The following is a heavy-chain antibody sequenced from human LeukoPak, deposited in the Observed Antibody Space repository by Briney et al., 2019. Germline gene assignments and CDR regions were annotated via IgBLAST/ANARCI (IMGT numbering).Heavy chain of an antibody. V-gene: IGHV4-39*07. Sequence: SQTLSLTCTVSGGSISSGSYYWSWIRQPPGKGLEWIGEINHSGSTNYNPSLKSRVTISVDTSKNQFSLKLSSVTAADTAVYYCARRMSARYCSSTSCYSLDYWGQGTLVTVSS. CDR2: INHSGST. CDR3: ARRMSARYCSSTSCYSLDY. D-gene: IGHD2-2*01. CDR1: GGSISSGSYY. J-gene: IGHJ4*02.